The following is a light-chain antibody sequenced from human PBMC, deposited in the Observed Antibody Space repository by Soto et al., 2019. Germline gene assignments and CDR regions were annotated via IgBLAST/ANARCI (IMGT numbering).Light chain of an antibody. V-gene: IGLV2-14*01. Sequence: QSVLTQPASVSGSPGQSITISCTGTSSDVGGYNCVSWYQQHPGKAPKLMIYDVSNRPSGVSNRFSGSKSGNTASLTISGLQAEDEADYYCSSYTSSSTEFGTGTKVTVL. CDR2: DVS. J-gene: IGLJ1*01. CDR1: SSDVGGYNC. CDR3: SSYTSSSTE.